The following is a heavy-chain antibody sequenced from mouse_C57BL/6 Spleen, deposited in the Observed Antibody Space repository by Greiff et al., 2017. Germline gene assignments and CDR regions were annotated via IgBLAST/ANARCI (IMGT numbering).Heavy chain of an antibody. CDR1: GYAFSSYW. Sequence: VQLMASWAELVKPGASVKISCKASGYAFSSYWMNWVKQRPGKGLEWIGQIYPGDGDTNYNGKFKGKATLTADKSSSTAYTQLSTLTSVDSAVYSCARYYSNPYYFDDWGQGTTLTVSS. CDR2: IYPGDGDT. V-gene: IGHV1-80*01. D-gene: IGHD2-5*01. J-gene: IGHJ2*01. CDR3: ARYYSNPYYFDD.